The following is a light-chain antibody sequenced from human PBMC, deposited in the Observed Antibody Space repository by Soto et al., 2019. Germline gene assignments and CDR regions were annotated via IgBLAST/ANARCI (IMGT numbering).Light chain of an antibody. CDR2: DVS. V-gene: IGLV2-14*01. Sequence: QSVLTQPASVSGSPGQSITISCTGTSSDVGGYNYVSWYQQHPGKATKLMVYDVSNRPSGVSNRFSGSNSGNTASLTISGLQAEDEADYYCSSYTTSSTLFGTGTKLTVL. CDR1: SSDVGGYNY. CDR3: SSYTTSSTL. J-gene: IGLJ1*01.